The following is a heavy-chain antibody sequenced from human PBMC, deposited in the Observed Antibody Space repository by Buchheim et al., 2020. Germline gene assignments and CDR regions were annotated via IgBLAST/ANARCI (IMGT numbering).Heavy chain of an antibody. Sequence: QVQLQESGPGLVKPSQTLSLTCTVSSGSISSGYYYWNWIRQPAGKGLEWIGRMSTSGSTNYNPSLKSRVTISGDTSKNPISLKLSYVTAADTAVYYCARESGDHLDSWGQGTL. CDR3: ARESGDHLDS. D-gene: IGHD3-3*01. CDR1: SGSISSGYYY. CDR2: MSTSGST. J-gene: IGHJ4*02. V-gene: IGHV4-61*02.